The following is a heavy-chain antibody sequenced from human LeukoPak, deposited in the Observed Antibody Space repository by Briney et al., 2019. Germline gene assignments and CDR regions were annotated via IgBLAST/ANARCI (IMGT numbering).Heavy chain of an antibody. D-gene: IGHD6-19*01. CDR3: TRNSGWYGIT. CDR2: VDYSGDSP. V-gene: IGHV3-23*01. CDR1: GFVLSSYE. J-gene: IGHJ4*02. Sequence: GGSLRLSCTGSGFVLSSYEMTWFRQAPGKGLEWVSSVDYSGDSPHYADSVKGRFTISRDNSKNILYLQLSSLRVEDTAVYCCTRNSGWYGITWGQGTLVAVSS.